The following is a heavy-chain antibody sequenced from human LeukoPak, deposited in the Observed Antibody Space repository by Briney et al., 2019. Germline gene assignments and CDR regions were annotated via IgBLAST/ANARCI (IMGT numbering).Heavy chain of an antibody. CDR2: ISSGGGTR. CDR1: GFTFSDYY. J-gene: IGHJ3*02. CDR3: ARDRGRRGITMRSDAFDI. Sequence: GGSLRLSCAASGFTFSDYYMNWIRQAPGKGLEWVSYISSGGGTRSYADSVKGRFTISRDNAKNSLYLQMNSLRAEDTAVYYCARDRGRRGITMRSDAFDIWGQGTMVTVSS. V-gene: IGHV3-11*01. D-gene: IGHD3-22*01.